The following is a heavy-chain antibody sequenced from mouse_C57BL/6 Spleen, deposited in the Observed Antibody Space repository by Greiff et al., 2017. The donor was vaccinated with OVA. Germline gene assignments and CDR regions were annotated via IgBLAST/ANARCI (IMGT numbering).Heavy chain of an antibody. CDR1: GYTFTSYW. CDR3: AREGY. J-gene: IGHJ2*01. V-gene: IGHV1-69*01. Sequence: QVQLQQPGAELVMPEASVKLSCKASGYTFTSYWMHWVKQRPGQGLEWIGEIDPSDSYTNYNQKFKGKSTLTVDKSSSTAYMQLSSLTSEDSAVYYCAREGYWGQGTTLTVSS. CDR2: IDPSDSYT.